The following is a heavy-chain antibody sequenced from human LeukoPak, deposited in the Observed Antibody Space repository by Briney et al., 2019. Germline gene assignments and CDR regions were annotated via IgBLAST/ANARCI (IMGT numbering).Heavy chain of an antibody. CDR1: GYTFTSYY. D-gene: IGHD5-12*01. CDR3: ARDIVATSGAFDI. J-gene: IGHJ3*02. CDR2: INPNSGGT. Sequence: ASVKVSCKASGYTFTSYYMHWVRQAPGQGLEWMGWINPNSGGTNYAQKFQGWVTMTRDTSISTAYMELSRLRSDDTAVYYCARDIVATSGAFDIWGQGTMVTVSS. V-gene: IGHV1-2*04.